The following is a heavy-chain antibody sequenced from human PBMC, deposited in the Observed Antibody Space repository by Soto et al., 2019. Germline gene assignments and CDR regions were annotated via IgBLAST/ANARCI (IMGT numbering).Heavy chain of an antibody. CDR3: ARAPPPTYDHDILTSYYAIFDF. J-gene: IGHJ4*02. V-gene: IGHV1-18*01. CDR2: IRPQNGNA. CDR1: GYTFSNYD. D-gene: IGHD3-9*01. Sequence: QVQLEQSGAEVKKPGASVKVSCKASGYTFSNYDITWVRQAPGQGLEWMGWIRPQNGNAHYAQNLQGRVTMTTDTSTNTAYMELRSLRSDDTAVYYCARAPPPTYDHDILTSYYAIFDFWGQGTLVTVSS.